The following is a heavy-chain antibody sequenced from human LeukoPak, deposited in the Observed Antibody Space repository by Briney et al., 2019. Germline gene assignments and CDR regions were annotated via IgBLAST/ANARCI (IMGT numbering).Heavy chain of an antibody. D-gene: IGHD3-10*01. CDR1: GFTFSSLL. CDR3: SRDVGPNDR. V-gene: IGHV3-7*01. Sequence: EGSLRLSCAASGFTFSSLLMSWVRQAPGKRPEWVANIKQDGSEIYYVDSVKGRFTISRDNAKNLLYLQMNSLRAEDTAMYHCSRDVGPNDRWGQGTLVTVSS. J-gene: IGHJ5*02. CDR2: IKQDGSEI.